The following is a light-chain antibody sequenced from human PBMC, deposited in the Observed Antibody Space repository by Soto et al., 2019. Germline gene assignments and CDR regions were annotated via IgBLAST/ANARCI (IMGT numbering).Light chain of an antibody. V-gene: IGLV2-14*01. Sequence: QCAWAQPASVSASPGDSITISCTGTSSDVGSYSYVSWYQLHPGKAPKLMIYEVSNRPSGVSNRFSGSKSGDKASLTISGLQAEDDADYYCSSYKTRTTLYVFGTGTKVTVL. CDR2: EVS. CDR3: SSYKTRTTLYV. CDR1: SSDVGSYSY. J-gene: IGLJ1*01.